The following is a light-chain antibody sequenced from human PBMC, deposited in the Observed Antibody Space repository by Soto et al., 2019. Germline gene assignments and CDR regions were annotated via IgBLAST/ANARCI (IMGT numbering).Light chain of an antibody. J-gene: IGKJ5*01. CDR2: AAS. CDR1: QSISRN. CDR3: QQSFTTASIT. Sequence: DIQMTQYPSSLSASVGDRVTITCRASQSISRNLNWYQHKPGKAPKLLIYAASSLQNGAPSRFRGGGSGTEFTLSINSLQPEDFGTYYCQQSFTTASITFGQGTRLEIK. V-gene: IGKV1-39*01.